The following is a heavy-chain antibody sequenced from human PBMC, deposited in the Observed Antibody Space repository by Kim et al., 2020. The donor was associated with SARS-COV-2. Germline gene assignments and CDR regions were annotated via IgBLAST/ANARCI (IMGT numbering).Heavy chain of an antibody. D-gene: IGHD3-22*01. CDR1: GFTFSNYA. CDR3: AKTDIPRDYYESSGYDAFDS. CDR2: ISGSGGST. J-gene: IGHJ3*02. V-gene: IGHV3-23*01. Sequence: GGSLRLSCAASGFTFSNYAMSWVRQAPGKGLEWVSAISGSGGSTYYADSVKGRFTISRDKSKNALYLQMNSLRAEDTAVYYCAKTDIPRDYYESSGYDAFDSWGQGTMVTVSS.